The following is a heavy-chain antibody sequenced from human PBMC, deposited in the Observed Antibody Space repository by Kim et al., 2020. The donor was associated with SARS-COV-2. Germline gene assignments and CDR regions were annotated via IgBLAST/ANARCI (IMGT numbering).Heavy chain of an antibody. V-gene: IGHV3-7*01. Sequence: GGSLRLSCAASGFTFSSYWMSWVRQAPGKGLEWVANIKQDGSEKYYVDSVKGRFTISRDNAKNSLYLQMNSLRAEDTAVYYCARGGGGTIFGVVITQKYYYYGMDVWGQGTTVTVSS. CDR1: GFTFSSYW. CDR2: IKQDGSEK. D-gene: IGHD3-3*01. J-gene: IGHJ6*02. CDR3: ARGGGGTIFGVVITQKYYYYGMDV.